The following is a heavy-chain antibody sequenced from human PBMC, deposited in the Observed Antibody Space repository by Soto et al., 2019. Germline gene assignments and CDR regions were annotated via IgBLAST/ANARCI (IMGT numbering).Heavy chain of an antibody. CDR2: ISHEGSNK. CDR3: AKAHRGYSYGFATDY. D-gene: IGHD5-18*01. Sequence: QVQLVESGGGVVQPGRSLRLSCAASGFIFSSYGMHWVRQAPGKGLGWVAVISHEGSNKQYADSVKGRFTISRDNVKNTLTLQTDGLRPEDMAVYYCAKAHRGYSYGFATDYWGPGTLVTVSS. CDR1: GFIFSSYG. V-gene: IGHV3-30*18. J-gene: IGHJ4*02.